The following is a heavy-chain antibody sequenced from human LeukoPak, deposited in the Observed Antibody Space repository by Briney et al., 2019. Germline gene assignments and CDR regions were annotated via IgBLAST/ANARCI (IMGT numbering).Heavy chain of an antibody. CDR3: TRRGRIAAAGTVGMDV. CDR1: GFTFSGSA. V-gene: IGHV3-73*01. Sequence: GGSLRLSCAASGFTFSGSAMHWVRQASGKGLEWVGRIRGKANSYATAYAASVKGRFTISRDDSKNTAYLQMNSLKTEDTAVYYCTRRGRIAAAGTVGMDVWGQGTTVTVSS. D-gene: IGHD6-13*01. J-gene: IGHJ6*02. CDR2: IRGKANSYAT.